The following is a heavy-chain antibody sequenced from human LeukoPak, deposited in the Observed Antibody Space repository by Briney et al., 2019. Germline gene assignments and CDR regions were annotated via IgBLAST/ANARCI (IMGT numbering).Heavy chain of an antibody. CDR1: GGSISSSSYY. CDR3: ARHPYSGSYSLDY. CDR2: IYYRGST. D-gene: IGHD1-26*01. Sequence: SETLSLTCTVSGGSISSSSYYWGWIRRPPGKGLEWIGNIYYRGSTYYNPSLKSRVTISVDTSKNQFSLKLSSVTAADTAVYYCARHPYSGSYSLDYWGQGTLVTVSS. V-gene: IGHV4-39*01. J-gene: IGHJ4*02.